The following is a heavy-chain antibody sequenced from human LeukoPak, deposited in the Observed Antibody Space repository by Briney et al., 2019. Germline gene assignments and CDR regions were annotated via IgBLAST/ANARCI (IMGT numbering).Heavy chain of an antibody. Sequence: SETLSLTCTVSGGSISSSSYYWGWIRQPPGKGLEWIGSIYYSGSTYYNPSLKGRVTISVDTSKNQFSLKLSSVTAADTAVYYCARHGGSYYGFDYWGQGTLVTVSS. CDR3: ARHGGSYYGFDY. CDR1: GGSISSSSYY. D-gene: IGHD1-26*01. J-gene: IGHJ4*02. CDR2: IYYSGST. V-gene: IGHV4-39*01.